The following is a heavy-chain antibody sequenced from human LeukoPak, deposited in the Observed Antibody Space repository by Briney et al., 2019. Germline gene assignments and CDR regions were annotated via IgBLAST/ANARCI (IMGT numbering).Heavy chain of an antibody. CDR2: MNPNSGNT. Sequence: ASVKVSCKASGYTSTSYDINWVRQATGQGLEWMGWMNPNSGNTGYAQKFQGRVTMTRNTSISTAYMELSSLRSEDTAVYYCARGSKLSSGWYPLGYWGQGTLVTVSS. CDR3: ARGSKLSSGWYPLGY. CDR1: GYTSTSYD. V-gene: IGHV1-8*01. J-gene: IGHJ4*02. D-gene: IGHD6-19*01.